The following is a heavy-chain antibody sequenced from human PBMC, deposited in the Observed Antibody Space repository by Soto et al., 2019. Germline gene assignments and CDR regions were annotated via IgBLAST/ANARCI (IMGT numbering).Heavy chain of an antibody. D-gene: IGHD3-10*01. V-gene: IGHV3-74*01. CDR2: ISENGGIT. Sequence: EVQLVESGGGLVQPGGSLRLSCAASGFTFSTYWMQWVRQVPGEGLVWVSSISENGGITVYADSVKGRFTVSGDNGKNTLYLQMDVLRDEDRAIDDCAREYYSSGTHWGQGTLVTVS. J-gene: IGHJ1*01. CDR3: AREYYSSGTH. CDR1: GFTFSTYW.